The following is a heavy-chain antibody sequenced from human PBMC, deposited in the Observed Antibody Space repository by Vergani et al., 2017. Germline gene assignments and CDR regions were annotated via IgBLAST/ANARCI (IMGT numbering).Heavy chain of an antibody. J-gene: IGHJ6*02. V-gene: IGHV3-9*01. CDR2: ISWNSGSI. D-gene: IGHD3-3*01. CDR1: GFTFDDYA. Sequence: EVQLVESGGGLVQPGRSLRLSCAASGFTFDDYAMHWVRQAPGKGLEWVSGISWNSGSIGYADSVKGRFTISRDNSKNTLYLQMNSLRAEDTAVYYCAKDESVLRFLEWNYYYYGMDVWGQGTTVTVSS. CDR3: AKDESVLRFLEWNYYYYGMDV.